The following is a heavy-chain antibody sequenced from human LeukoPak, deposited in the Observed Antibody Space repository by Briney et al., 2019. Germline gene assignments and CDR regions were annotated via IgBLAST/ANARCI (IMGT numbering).Heavy chain of an antibody. CDR2: ISYDGSNK. J-gene: IGHJ4*02. D-gene: IGHD6-13*01. Sequence: GRSLRLSCAASGFTFSSYGMHWVRQAPGKGLEWVAVISYDGSNKYYADSVKGRFTISRDNAKNSLYPQMNSLRAEDTAVYYCAPGQQLVGGGLDYWGQGTLVTVSS. V-gene: IGHV3-30*03. CDR3: APGQQLVGGGLDY. CDR1: GFTFSSYG.